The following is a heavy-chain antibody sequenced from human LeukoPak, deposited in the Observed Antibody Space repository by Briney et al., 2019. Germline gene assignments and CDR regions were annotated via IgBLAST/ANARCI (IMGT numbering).Heavy chain of an antibody. CDR2: ISYDGSNK. J-gene: IGHJ6*02. D-gene: IGHD3-10*01. CDR3: ELLPYYGMDV. CDR1: GFSFSDYG. V-gene: IGHV3-30*03. Sequence: PGGSLRLSCVASGFSFSDYGMHWVRQAPGKGLEWMAVISYDGSNKYYADSVKGRFTISRDNSKNTLYLQMNSLRAEDTAYSVGELLPYYGMDVWGQGTTVTVSS.